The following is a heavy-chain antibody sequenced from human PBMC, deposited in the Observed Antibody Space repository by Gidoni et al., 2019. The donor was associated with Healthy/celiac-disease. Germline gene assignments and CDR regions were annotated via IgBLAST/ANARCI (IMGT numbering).Heavy chain of an antibody. CDR1: GFTVSRNY. D-gene: IGHD4-4*01. CDR2: IYSGGST. CDR3: ARVGYSNYDRYYYYYYMDV. V-gene: IGHV3-53*01. Sequence: EVQLVESGGGLIQPGGSLRLSCAASGFTVSRNYMSWVRQAPGKGLEWVSVIYSGGSTYYADSVKGRFTISRDNSKNTLYLQMNSLRAEDTAVYYCARVGYSNYDRYYYYYYMDVWGKGTTVTVSS. J-gene: IGHJ6*03.